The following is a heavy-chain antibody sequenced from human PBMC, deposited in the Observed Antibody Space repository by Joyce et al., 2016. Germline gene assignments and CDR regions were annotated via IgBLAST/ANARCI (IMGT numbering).Heavy chain of an antibody. Sequence: QVQLQQWGAGLLKPSETLSLICAVYGGSFSDYYWNWIRQPPGKGLEWIGEINHSGTNNYNPYLKSRVTISVDTSTRQFSLKLRSVTAADTAVYYCVRGRSRGLTYYFTSGPSLGYFEHWGQGTLVTVSS. CDR2: INHSGTN. CDR1: GGSFSDYY. CDR3: VRGRSRGLTYYFTSGPSLGYFEH. D-gene: IGHD2-8*01. J-gene: IGHJ1*01. V-gene: IGHV4-34*01.